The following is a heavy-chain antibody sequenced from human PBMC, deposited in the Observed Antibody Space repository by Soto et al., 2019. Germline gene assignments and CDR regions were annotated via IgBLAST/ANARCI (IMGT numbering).Heavy chain of an antibody. CDR1: GFTFSSYA. Sequence: QVQLVESGGGVVQPGRSLRLSCAASGFTFSSYAMHWVRQAPGKGLEWVAVISYDGSNKYYADSVKGRFTISRDNSKNTLYLQMNRLRAEDTAVYYCARAPEDPSGSYYEDYYYFGMDVWGQGTTVTVSS. CDR3: ARAPEDPSGSYYEDYYYFGMDV. J-gene: IGHJ6*02. V-gene: IGHV3-30-3*01. D-gene: IGHD1-26*01. CDR2: ISYDGSNK.